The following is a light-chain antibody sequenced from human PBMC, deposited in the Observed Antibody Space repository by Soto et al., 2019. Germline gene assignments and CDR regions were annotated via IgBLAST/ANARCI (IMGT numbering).Light chain of an antibody. CDR3: QSYDSSLSAWV. CDR1: SSNIGAGYD. CDR2: GNS. J-gene: IGLJ3*02. V-gene: IGLV1-40*01. Sequence: QVVVTQPPSVSGAPGQRVTISCTGSSSNIGAGYDVHWYQQLPGTAPKLLIYGNSNRPSGVPDRFSGSKSGTSASLAITGLQAEDEADYYCQSYDSSLSAWVFGGGTKLTVL.